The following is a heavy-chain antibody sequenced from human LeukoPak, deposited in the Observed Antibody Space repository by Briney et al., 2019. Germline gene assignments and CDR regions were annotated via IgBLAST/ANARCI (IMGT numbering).Heavy chain of an antibody. J-gene: IGHJ4*02. CDR3: ARVLRDYDFWSGYYPVWYFDY. V-gene: IGHV1-2*02. Sequence: ASVKVSCKASGYTFTGYYMHWVRQAPGQGLEWMGWINPNSGGTNYAQKFQGRVTMTRDTSTSTAYMELSRLRSDDTAVYYCARVLRDYDFWSGYYPVWYFDYWGQGTLVTVSS. CDR1: GYTFTGYY. D-gene: IGHD3-3*01. CDR2: INPNSGGT.